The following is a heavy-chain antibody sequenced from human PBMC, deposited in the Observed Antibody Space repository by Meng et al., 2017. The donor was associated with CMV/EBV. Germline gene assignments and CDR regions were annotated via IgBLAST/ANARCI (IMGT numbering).Heavy chain of an antibody. J-gene: IGHJ4*02. CDR2: ISWNSGSI. CDR3: ARDSGRPLTYYYDSSGYYTFDY. V-gene: IGHV3-9*01. D-gene: IGHD3-22*01. Sequence: SLKISCAASGFTFDDYAMHWVRQAPGKGLEWVSGISWNSGSIGYADSVKGRFTISRDNSKNTLYLQMNSLRAEDTAVYYCARDSGRPLTYYYDSSGYYTFDYWGQGTLVTVSS. CDR1: GFTFDDYA.